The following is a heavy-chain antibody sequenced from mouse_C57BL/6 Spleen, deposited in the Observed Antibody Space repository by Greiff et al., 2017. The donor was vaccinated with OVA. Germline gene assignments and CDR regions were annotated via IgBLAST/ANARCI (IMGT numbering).Heavy chain of an antibody. J-gene: IGHJ2*01. CDR3: AREREYYYCSRVHYFDY. V-gene: IGHV5-4*01. CDR2: ISDGGSYT. D-gene: IGHD1-1*01. Sequence: EVQLVESGGGLVKPGGSLKLSCAASGFTFSSYAMSWVRQTPEKRLEWVATISDGGSYTYYPDNVKGRFTISRDNAKNNLYLQMSHLKSEDTAMYYCAREREYYYCSRVHYFDYWGQGTTLTVSS. CDR1: GFTFSSYA.